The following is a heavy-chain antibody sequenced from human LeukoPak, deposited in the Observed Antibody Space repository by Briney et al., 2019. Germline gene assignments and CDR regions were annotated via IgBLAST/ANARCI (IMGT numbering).Heavy chain of an antibody. CDR1: GGPIRTYQ. J-gene: IGHJ6*03. CDR3: ARMGYYYDSSGYYSSYYYYYMDV. Sequence: SETLSLTCTVSGGPIRTYQWSWIRQPPGKGLEWIGYIYYSGSTYYNPSLKSRVTISVDTSKNQFSLKLSSVTAADTAVYYCARMGYYYDSSGYYSSYYYYYMDVWGKGTTVTVSS. V-gene: IGHV4-59*12. D-gene: IGHD3-22*01. CDR2: IYYSGST.